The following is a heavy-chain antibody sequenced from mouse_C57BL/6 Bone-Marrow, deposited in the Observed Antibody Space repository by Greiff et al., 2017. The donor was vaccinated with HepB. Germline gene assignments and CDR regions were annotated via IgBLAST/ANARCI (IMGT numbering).Heavy chain of an antibody. J-gene: IGHJ1*03. Sequence: VQLQQSGPELVKPGASVKIPCKASGYPFTDYNMDWVKQSHGKSLEWIGDINPNNGGTIYNQKFKGKATLTVAKSSSTAYMELRSLTSEDTAVYYCATIYYYGSRGYWYFDVWGTGTTVTVSS. CDR2: INPNNGGT. CDR1: GYPFTDYN. V-gene: IGHV1-18*01. CDR3: ATIYYYGSRGYWYFDV. D-gene: IGHD1-1*01.